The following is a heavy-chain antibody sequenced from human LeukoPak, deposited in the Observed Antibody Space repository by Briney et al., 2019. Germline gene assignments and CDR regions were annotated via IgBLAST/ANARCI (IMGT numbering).Heavy chain of an antibody. J-gene: IGHJ6*02. V-gene: IGHV3-33*08. CDR3: ARANSGSYNGMDV. D-gene: IGHD1-26*01. CDR2: IWYDGSNK. Sequence: PGGSLRLSCAASGFTFSSYAMSWVRQAPGKGLEWVAVIWYDGSNKYYADSVKGRFTISRDNSKNTLYLQMNSLRAEDTAVDYCARANSGSYNGMDVWGQGTTVTVSS. CDR1: GFTFSSYA.